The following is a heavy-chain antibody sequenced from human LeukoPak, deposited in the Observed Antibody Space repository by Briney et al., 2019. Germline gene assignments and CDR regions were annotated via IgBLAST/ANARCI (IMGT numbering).Heavy chain of an antibody. J-gene: IGHJ4*02. CDR1: GGSISSGDFP. CDR2: IFHTGHT. Sequence: SETLSLTCAVSGGSISSGDFPWSWIRQPPGKGLEWIGYIFHTGHTSYNPSLKSRVTISVDMFRNQLSLGLTSVTAADTAVYYCARGFYGAGSHFDYWGQGTLVTVSS. D-gene: IGHD3-10*01. V-gene: IGHV4-30-2*01. CDR3: ARGFYGAGSHFDY.